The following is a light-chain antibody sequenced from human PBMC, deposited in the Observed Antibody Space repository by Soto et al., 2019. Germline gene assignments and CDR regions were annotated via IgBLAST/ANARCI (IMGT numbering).Light chain of an antibody. Sequence: IVLTQFPCTLPCSPGERATLSCRASQSVSSSYLAWYQQKPGQAPRLLIYGASSRATGIPDRFSGSGSGTDFTLTISRLEPEDFAVYYCQQYGSSPSIFGQGTKVDIK. CDR2: GAS. CDR1: QSVSSSY. J-gene: IGKJ1*01. CDR3: QQYGSSPSI. V-gene: IGKV3-20*01.